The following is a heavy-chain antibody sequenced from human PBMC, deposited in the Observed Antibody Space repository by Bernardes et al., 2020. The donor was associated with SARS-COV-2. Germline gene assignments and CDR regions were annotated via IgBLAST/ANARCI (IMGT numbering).Heavy chain of an antibody. CDR2: INSDGSTT. Sequence: SLRLSGAASGFTFISYWMHWVRQAPGKGLVWVSRINSDGSTTSYVDSVKGRFTISRDNAKNTLYLQMNSLRAEDTAVYYCARVDLSSGSYYAFDYWGQGALVTVSS. CDR3: ARVDLSSGSYYAFDY. CDR1: GFTFISYW. D-gene: IGHD3-10*02. J-gene: IGHJ4*02. V-gene: IGHV3-74*01.